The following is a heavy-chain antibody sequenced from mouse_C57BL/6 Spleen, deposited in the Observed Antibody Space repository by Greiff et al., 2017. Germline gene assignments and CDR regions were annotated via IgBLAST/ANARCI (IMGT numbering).Heavy chain of an antibody. J-gene: IGHJ3*01. D-gene: IGHD2-4*01. V-gene: IGHV3-6*01. Sequence: DVQLQESGPGLVKPSQSLSLTCSATGYSFTSCYYCNLIRQLPRNKLEWMGYISYDGSNNYNPTLKNRISITRDTSKNHFFLKLKSVTTEDAATYYCARGYDYDPYFAYWGQGTLVTVSA. CDR2: ISYDGSN. CDR3: ARGYDYDPYFAY. CDR1: GYSFTSCYY.